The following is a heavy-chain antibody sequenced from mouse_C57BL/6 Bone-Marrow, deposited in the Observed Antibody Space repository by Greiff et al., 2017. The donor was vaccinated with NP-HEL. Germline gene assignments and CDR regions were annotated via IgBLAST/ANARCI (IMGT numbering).Heavy chain of an antibody. Sequence: LVESGAELVKPGASVKLSCKASGYTFTSYWMQWVKQRPGQGLEWIGEIDPSDSYTNYNQKFKGKATLTVGTSSSTAYMQLSSLTSEDSAVYYCARYGDYYGSSYWFAYWGQGTLVTVSA. CDR1: GYTFTSYW. CDR2: IDPSDSYT. D-gene: IGHD1-1*01. V-gene: IGHV1-50*01. CDR3: ARYGDYYGSSYWFAY. J-gene: IGHJ3*01.